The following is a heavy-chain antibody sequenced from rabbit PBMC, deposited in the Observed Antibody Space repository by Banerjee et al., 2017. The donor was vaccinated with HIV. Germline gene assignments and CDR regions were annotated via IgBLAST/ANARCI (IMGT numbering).Heavy chain of an antibody. Sequence: QEQLEESGGGLVQPEGSLTLTCKASGFSFSNKYVMCWVRQAPGKGLEWIACIGAASTYYATWAKGRFTISKTSSTTVTLQMTSLTAADTATYFCARDAGYAGSNLWGPGTLVTVS. V-gene: IGHV1S45*01. CDR1: GFSFSNKYV. CDR3: ARDAGYAGSNL. D-gene: IGHD4-2*01. CDR2: IGAAST. J-gene: IGHJ4*01.